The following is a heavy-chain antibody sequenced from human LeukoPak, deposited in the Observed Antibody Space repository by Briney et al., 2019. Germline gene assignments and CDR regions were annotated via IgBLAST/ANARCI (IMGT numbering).Heavy chain of an antibody. Sequence: ASVKVSCKASGYTFTTYAIYWVRQAPGQGLEWMGWINTNTGSPTYAQGFTGRFVFSLDTSVSTAYLQISSLKAEDTAIYYCARDYYGCSDYWGQGTLVTVSS. J-gene: IGHJ4*02. CDR2: INTNTGSP. CDR3: ARDYYGCSDY. CDR1: GYTFTTYA. V-gene: IGHV7-4-1*02. D-gene: IGHD3-10*01.